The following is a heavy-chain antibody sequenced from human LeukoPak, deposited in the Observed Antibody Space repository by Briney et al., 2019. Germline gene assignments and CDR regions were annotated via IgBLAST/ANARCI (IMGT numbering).Heavy chain of an antibody. CDR3: ARDPHYHDRSGSFV. V-gene: IGHV4-30-4*08. CDR1: GGSISNGDYF. Sequence: SETLSLTCTASGGSISNGDYFWSWIRQPPGKGLVWIGYIYCSGSAYYNPYLKSRITVSVDTSKNQFSLKLSPVTAADTAVYYGARDPHYHDRSGSFVWGQGTMVTVSS. D-gene: IGHD3-22*01. J-gene: IGHJ3*01. CDR2: IYCSGSA.